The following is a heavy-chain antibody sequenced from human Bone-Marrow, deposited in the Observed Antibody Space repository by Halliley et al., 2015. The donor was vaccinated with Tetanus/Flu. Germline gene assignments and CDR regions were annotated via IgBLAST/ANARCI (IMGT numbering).Heavy chain of an antibody. J-gene: IGHJ5*02. CDR3: AKPPSGKSPNWFDP. Sequence: PGIGAAGGGTYYADSVRGRSTISRDKSKNMLFLQMNSLRAADTAVYYCAKPPSGKSPNWFDPWGQGPLVAVSS. CDR2: IGAAGGGT. D-gene: IGHD3-10*01. V-gene: IGHV3-23*01.